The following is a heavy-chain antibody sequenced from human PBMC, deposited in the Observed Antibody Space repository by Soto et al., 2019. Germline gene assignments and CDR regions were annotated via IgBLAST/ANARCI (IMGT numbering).Heavy chain of an antibody. CDR3: ARAAYCSGGSCSRSGAFDI. Sequence: SQTLSLTCAISGDSVSSNSAAWNWIRQSPSRGLEWLGRTYYRSKWYNDYAVSVKGRITINPDTSKNQFSLQLNSVTPEDTAVYYCARAAYCSGGSCSRSGAFDIWGQGTMVTVSS. CDR1: GDSVSSNSAA. CDR2: TYYRSKWYN. J-gene: IGHJ3*02. D-gene: IGHD2-15*01. V-gene: IGHV6-1*01.